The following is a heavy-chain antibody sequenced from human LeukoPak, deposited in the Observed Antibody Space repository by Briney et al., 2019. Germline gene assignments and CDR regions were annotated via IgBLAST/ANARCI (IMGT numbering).Heavy chain of an antibody. CDR2: ISSSSSFI. Sequence: GGSLRLSCAASGFSFNPYDINWIRQAPGRGLEWVSSISSSSSFIYYADSVKGRFSISRDNTKNVAYLQMNSLRADDTAVYYCASPSSSWYGLGAFDIWGQGTVVTVSS. J-gene: IGHJ3*02. D-gene: IGHD3-22*01. CDR1: GFSFNPYD. CDR3: ASPSSSWYGLGAFDI. V-gene: IGHV3-21*06.